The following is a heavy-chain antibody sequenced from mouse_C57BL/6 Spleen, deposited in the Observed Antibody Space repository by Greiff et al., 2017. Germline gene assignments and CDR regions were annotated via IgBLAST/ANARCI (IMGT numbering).Heavy chain of an antibody. V-gene: IGHV1-50*01. D-gene: IGHD2-2*01. Sequence: QVQLQQPGAELVKPGASVKLYCKASGYTFTSYWMQWVQQRPGQGLELIGEIDPSDSYNNYNQKFKGKATLTVDTSSSTAYMQLSSLTSEDSAVYYCARRVTYYFDYWGQGTTLTVSS. J-gene: IGHJ2*01. CDR2: IDPSDSYN. CDR3: ARRVTYYFDY. CDR1: GYTFTSYW.